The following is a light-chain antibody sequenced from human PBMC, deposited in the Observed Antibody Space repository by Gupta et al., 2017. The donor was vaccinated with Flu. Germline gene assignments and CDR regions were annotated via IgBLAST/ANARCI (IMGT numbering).Light chain of an antibody. V-gene: IGLV1-47*01. J-gene: IGLJ3*02. CDR3: SAPDDNRGIWV. CDR1: SANVGINY. CDR2: WNN. Sequence: KVTISCSGTSANVGINYLCCYHQPPAPHPNRLLHWNNRRRSAVPARFSGSNSGAKAALPTTGLPAEDEADDYYSAPDDNRGIWVFGGGTKLTVL.